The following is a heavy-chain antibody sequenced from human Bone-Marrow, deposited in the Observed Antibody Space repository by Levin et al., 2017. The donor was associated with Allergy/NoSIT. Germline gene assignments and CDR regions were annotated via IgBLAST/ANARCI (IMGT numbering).Heavy chain of an antibody. CDR2: ISDTGST. J-gene: IGHJ4*02. CDR3: ARELKENNFDTSGYYIDH. V-gene: IGHV4-30-4*01. D-gene: IGHD3-22*01. Sequence: PGKGLECIGYISDTGSTYYNPSLKSRLTISVDTSRNQFSLKLSSVTAADTAIYYCARELKENNFDTSGYYIDHWGQGVLVTVSS.